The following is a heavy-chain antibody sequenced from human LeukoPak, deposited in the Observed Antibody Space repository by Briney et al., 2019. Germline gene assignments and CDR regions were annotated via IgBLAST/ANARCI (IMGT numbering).Heavy chain of an antibody. V-gene: IGHV3-23*01. J-gene: IGHJ4*02. CDR3: ATKTVDTYYYGSGSYL. Sequence: PGGSLRLSCAASGFTFSSYAMSWVRQAPGKGLEWVSAISGSGGSTYYADSVKGRFTISRDNSKNTLYLQMNSLRAEDTAVYYCATKTVDTYYYGSGSYLWGQGTLVTVSS. D-gene: IGHD3-10*01. CDR1: GFTFSSYA. CDR2: ISGSGGST.